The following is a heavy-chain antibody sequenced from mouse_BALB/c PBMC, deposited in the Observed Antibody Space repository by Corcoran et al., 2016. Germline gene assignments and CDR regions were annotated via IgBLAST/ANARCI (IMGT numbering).Heavy chain of an antibody. CDR2: INPYNDGT. CDR1: GYTFTSYV. V-gene: IGHV1S136*01. CDR3: AREGSRGYFDV. J-gene: IGHJ1*01. Sequence: EVQLQQSGPELVKPGASVKMSCKASGYTFTSYVMHWVKQKPGQGLEWIGYINPYNDGTKYNEKFKGKATLTSDKSSSTAYMELSSLTSEDSAVYYGAREGSRGYFDVWGAGTTVTVSS.